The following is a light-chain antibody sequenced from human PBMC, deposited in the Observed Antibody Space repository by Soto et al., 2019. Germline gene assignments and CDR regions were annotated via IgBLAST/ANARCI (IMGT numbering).Light chain of an antibody. CDR3: QQYGSSPLT. V-gene: IGKV3-20*01. CDR1: QTVSTY. CDR2: GAS. Sequence: IVLTQSPATLSLSPGERATLSCRARQTVSTYLSWYQHKPGQAPRLLIYGASNRATGIPARFSGSGSGTDFTFTISRLEPEDFAVYYCQQYGSSPLTFGGGTKVDIK. J-gene: IGKJ4*01.